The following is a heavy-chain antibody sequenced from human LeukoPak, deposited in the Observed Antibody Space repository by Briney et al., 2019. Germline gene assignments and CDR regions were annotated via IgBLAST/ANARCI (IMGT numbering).Heavy chain of an antibody. V-gene: IGHV1-18*01. CDR3: ARDQGTTVVLDY. CDR1: GYTFTSYG. Sequence: GASVKVSCKASGYTFTSYGISWVRQAPGQGLEWMGWISAYNGNTNYAQRLQGRVTMTTDTSTSTTYMELRSLRSDDTALYNCARDQGTTVVLDYWGQGTLVTVSS. CDR2: ISAYNGNT. J-gene: IGHJ4*02. D-gene: IGHD4-23*01.